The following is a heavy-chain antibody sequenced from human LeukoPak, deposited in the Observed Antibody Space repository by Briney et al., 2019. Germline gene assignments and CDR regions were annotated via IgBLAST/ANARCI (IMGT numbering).Heavy chain of an antibody. CDR2: IIPIFGTA. D-gene: IGHD3-10*01. CDR1: GGTFSSYA. V-gene: IGHV1-69*13. CDR3: ARVLPYDYGSDN. Sequence: SVKVSCKASGGTFSSYAISWVRQAPRQGLEWMGGIIPIFGTANYAQKFQGRVTITADESTSTAYMELSSLRSEDTAVYYCARVLPYDYGSDNWGQGTLVTVSS. J-gene: IGHJ4*02.